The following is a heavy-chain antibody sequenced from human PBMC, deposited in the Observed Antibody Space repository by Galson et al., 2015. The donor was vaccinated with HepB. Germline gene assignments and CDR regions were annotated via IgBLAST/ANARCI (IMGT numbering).Heavy chain of an antibody. V-gene: IGHV2-70*11. CDR2: IDWDDDE. J-gene: IGHJ3*02. Sequence: PALVKPTQTLTLTCTFSGFSLRTSGMCVSWIRQPPGKALEWLARIDWDDDEYYSRSLRTRLTISKDISKNQVVLTMTNIHPADTATYYCARILWNHDYGGNAGAVDIWRQGTMVTVSS. CDR3: ARILWNHDYGGNAGAVDI. CDR1: GFSLRTSGMC. D-gene: IGHD4-23*01.